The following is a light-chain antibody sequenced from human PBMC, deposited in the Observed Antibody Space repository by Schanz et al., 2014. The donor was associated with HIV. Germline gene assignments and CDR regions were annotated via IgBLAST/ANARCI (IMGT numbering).Light chain of an antibody. J-gene: IGLJ3*02. CDR3: GSFTTRNIWV. CDR1: SGDVGSYNY. Sequence: QSVLTQPASVSGSPGQSISISCTGTSGDVGSYNYVSWYQQHPGKAPKLMIYDVSNRPSGVSNRFSGSTSGNTAFLTVSGLQAEDEADYYCGSFTTRNIWVFGGGTKVTVL. CDR2: DVS. V-gene: IGLV2-14*03.